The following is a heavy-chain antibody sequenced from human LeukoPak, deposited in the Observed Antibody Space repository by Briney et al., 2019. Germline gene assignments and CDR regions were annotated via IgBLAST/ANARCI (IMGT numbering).Heavy chain of an antibody. CDR3: ASFGSYEGYFDY. V-gene: IGHV4-39*07. CDR2: IYYSGST. CDR1: GGSISSSSYY. D-gene: IGHD1-26*01. Sequence: SETLSLTCTVSGGSISSSSYYWGWIRQPPGKGLEWIGSIYYSGSTYYNPSLKSRVTMSVDTSKNQFSLKLSSVTAADTAVYYCASFGSYEGYFDYWGQGTLVTVSS. J-gene: IGHJ4*02.